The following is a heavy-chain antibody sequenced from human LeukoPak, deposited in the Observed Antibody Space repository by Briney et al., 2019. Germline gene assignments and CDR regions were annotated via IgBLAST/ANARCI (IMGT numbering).Heavy chain of an antibody. Sequence: GGSLRLSCAASGFTFDDYAMHWVRQAPGKGLEWVSLISGDGGSTYYADSVKGRFTISRDNSKNSLYLQMNSLRTEDTALYYCAKAYYYGSGSYYNPYYYYGMDVWGQGTTVTVSS. CDR2: ISGDGGST. D-gene: IGHD3-10*01. J-gene: IGHJ6*02. CDR3: AKAYYYGSGSYYNPYYYYGMDV. CDR1: GFTFDDYA. V-gene: IGHV3-43*02.